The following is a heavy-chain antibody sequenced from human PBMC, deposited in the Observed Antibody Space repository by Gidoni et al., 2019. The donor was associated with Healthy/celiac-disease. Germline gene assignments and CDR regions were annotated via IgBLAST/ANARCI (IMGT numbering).Heavy chain of an antibody. CDR1: GFTFSSYS. Sequence: EVQLVESGGGLVKPGGSLRLSCAASGFTFSSYSMNWVRQAPGKGLELVSSISSSSSYIYYADSVKGRFTISRDNAKNSLYLQMNSLRAEDTAVYYCARDYDYVWGSYRPLLGYYYYMDVWGKGTTVTVSS. CDR2: ISSSSSYI. V-gene: IGHV3-21*01. CDR3: ARDYDYVWGSYRPLLGYYYYMDV. D-gene: IGHD3-16*02. J-gene: IGHJ6*03.